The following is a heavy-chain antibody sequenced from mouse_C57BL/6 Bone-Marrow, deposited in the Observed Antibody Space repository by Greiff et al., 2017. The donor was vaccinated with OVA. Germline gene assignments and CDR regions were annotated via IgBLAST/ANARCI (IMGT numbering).Heavy chain of an antibody. CDR1: GYTFTSYW. V-gene: IGHV1-7*01. Sequence: QVQLQQSGAELAKPGASVKLSCKASGYTFTSYWMHWVKQRPGQGLEWIGYINPSSGYTKYNQKFKDKATLTADKSSSTAYMQLSSLTYEDSAVDYCARRGDLTTVVDYYAMDYWGQGTSVTVSS. D-gene: IGHD1-1*01. CDR3: ARRGDLTTVVDYYAMDY. CDR2: INPSSGYT. J-gene: IGHJ4*01.